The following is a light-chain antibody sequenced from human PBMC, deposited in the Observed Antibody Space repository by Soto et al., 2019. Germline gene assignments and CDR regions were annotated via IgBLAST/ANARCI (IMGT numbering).Light chain of an antibody. CDR1: QDISNY. J-gene: IGKJ1*01. CDR2: DAS. Sequence: DIQMTQSPSSLSASVGDRVTITCQASQDISNYLNWYQQKLGKAPKLLIYDASNLETGVPSRFSGSGSGTDFTLTISSLQPEDVATYYCQKYDSARWTFGQGTKVDIK. V-gene: IGKV1-33*01. CDR3: QKYDSARWT.